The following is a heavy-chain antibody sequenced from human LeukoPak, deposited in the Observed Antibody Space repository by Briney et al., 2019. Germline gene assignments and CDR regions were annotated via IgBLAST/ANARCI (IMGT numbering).Heavy chain of an antibody. CDR3: ARGCSGGSCYSSDPVPDAFDI. CDR2: INPSGGST. Sequence: ASVKVSCKASGYTFTGYYMHWVRQAPGQGLEWMGIINPSGGSTSYAQKFQGRVTMTRDTSTSTVYMELSSLRSEDTAVYYCARGCSGGSCYSSDPVPDAFDIWGQGTMVTVSS. V-gene: IGHV1-46*01. CDR1: GYTFTGYY. J-gene: IGHJ3*02. D-gene: IGHD2-15*01.